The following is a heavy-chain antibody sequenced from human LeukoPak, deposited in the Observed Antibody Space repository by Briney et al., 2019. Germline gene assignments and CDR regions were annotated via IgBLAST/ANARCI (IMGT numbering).Heavy chain of an antibody. J-gene: IGHJ5*02. V-gene: IGHV3-48*03. CDR2: ITSSGNTM. CDR3: ARLRSKYWFDP. Sequence: TGGSLRLSCAASGFTFSSYEMNWVRQAPGKGLEWVSFITSSGNTMYCADSVKGRFTISRDNAKNSLYLQMNSLRADDTAVYYCARLRSKYWFDPWGQGTLVTVSS. D-gene: IGHD4-11*01. CDR1: GFTFSSYE.